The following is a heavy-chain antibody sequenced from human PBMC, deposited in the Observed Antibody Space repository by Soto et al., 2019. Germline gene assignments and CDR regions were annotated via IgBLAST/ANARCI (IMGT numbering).Heavy chain of an antibody. D-gene: IGHD2-8*01. CDR3: VVSVSAPMLRRNWFDP. CDR2: ITTSVSYI. Sequence: EVHLVESGGGLVKPGGSLRLSCAASGLTFSSYDMNWVRQAPGKGLEYVSSITTSVSYIYYGNSVRGRFTIPRDNAKNSLFLQMDSLRVEDTAVYYCVVSVSAPMLRRNWFDPWGQGSLVTVSS. CDR1: GLTFSSYD. J-gene: IGHJ5*02. V-gene: IGHV3-21*01.